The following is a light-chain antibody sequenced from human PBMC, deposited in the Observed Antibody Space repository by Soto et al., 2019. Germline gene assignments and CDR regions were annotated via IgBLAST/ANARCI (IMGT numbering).Light chain of an antibody. CDR1: QDIGTW. CDR3: QQADSFPFT. Sequence: DIQLTQSPSSVSASVGDRVTITCRASQDIGTWLAWYQQKPGKAPKLLIYVASNLQSGVPSRFSGAGSGTDVNLTITSLQPEDFATYHCQQADSFPFTFGPRTKVDFK. CDR2: VAS. V-gene: IGKV1-12*01. J-gene: IGKJ3*01.